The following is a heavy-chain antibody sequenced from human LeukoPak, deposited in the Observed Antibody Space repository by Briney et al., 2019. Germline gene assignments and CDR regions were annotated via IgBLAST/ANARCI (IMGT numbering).Heavy chain of an antibody. CDR3: AKRYRLGSSPFDD. V-gene: IGHV3-23*01. CDR2: ISGTGANT. D-gene: IGHD3-10*01. Sequence: PGGSLSLSCAASGFTFKNYGMSWVRQAPGKGLEWVSDISGTGANTYYADSVKGRFTISRDNSKNTLYLQMNSLRGEDTAVYSCAKRYRLGSSPFDDSSQGSLVTVSS. CDR1: GFTFKNYG. J-gene: IGHJ4*02.